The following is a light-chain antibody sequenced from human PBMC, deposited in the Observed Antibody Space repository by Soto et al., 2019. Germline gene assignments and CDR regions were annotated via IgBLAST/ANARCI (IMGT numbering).Light chain of an antibody. CDR1: QSINNW. V-gene: IGKV1-5*03. Sequence: DIPMTQSPSTLSASVGDRVTITCRASQSINNWLAWYQQKPGKAPKLLIYRASSLENGVPSRFSGRGSGTEFIFTITSLQPDDFATYYCQQYSSVSTFGQGTKVEIK. CDR3: QQYSSVST. CDR2: RAS. J-gene: IGKJ1*01.